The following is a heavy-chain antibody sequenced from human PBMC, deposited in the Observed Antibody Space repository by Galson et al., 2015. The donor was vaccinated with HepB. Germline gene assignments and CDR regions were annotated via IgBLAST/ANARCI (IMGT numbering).Heavy chain of an antibody. D-gene: IGHD6-19*01. J-gene: IGHJ4*02. Sequence: SLRLSCAASGFIFRMYGMHWVRQAPGKGLEWVAVISYDGNNKYYADSVKGRVTISRDNSKNTLSLQMNSLRAEDTAVYYCAKGLRGMQWLNLDYWGQGTLVTVSS. CDR1: GFIFRMYG. CDR2: ISYDGNNK. V-gene: IGHV3-30*18. CDR3: AKGLRGMQWLNLDY.